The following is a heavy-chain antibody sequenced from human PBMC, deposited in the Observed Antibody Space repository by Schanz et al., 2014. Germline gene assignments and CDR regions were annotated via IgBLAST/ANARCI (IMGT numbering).Heavy chain of an antibody. J-gene: IGHJ4*02. Sequence: EVQLLESGGGLVQPGGSLRLSCAASGFTFSSYAMSWVRQAPGKGLEWVSALSGSGGSTYYADSVKGRFTISRDNSKNTLYLQMNSLRAEDTAIDVCAKQIHYDILTGTRNWGQGTLVTVSS. D-gene: IGHD3-9*01. CDR3: AKQIHYDILTGTRN. V-gene: IGHV3-23*01. CDR2: LSGSGGST. CDR1: GFTFSSYA.